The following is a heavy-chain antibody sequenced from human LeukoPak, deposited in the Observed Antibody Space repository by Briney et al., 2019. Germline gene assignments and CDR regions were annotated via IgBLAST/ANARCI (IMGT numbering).Heavy chain of an antibody. CDR1: GVSISSTTW. CDR3: ARVTGTTPFDC. V-gene: IGHV4-4*02. Sequence: SETLSLTCAVSGVSISSTTWWSWVRQPPGKGLEWIGEISHSGSTNYNPSLESRVTMFVDNSKNQFSLQLTSVTAADTAVYFCARVTGTTPFDCWGQGTLVTVSS. CDR2: ISHSGST. J-gene: IGHJ4*02. D-gene: IGHD1-1*01.